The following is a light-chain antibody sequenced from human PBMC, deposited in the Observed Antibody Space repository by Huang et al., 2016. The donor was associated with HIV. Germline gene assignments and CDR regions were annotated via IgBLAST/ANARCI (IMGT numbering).Light chain of an antibody. CDR1: QSVSSD. V-gene: IGKV3-15*01. CDR3: QQYNNWPFT. J-gene: IGKJ3*01. CDR2: GAS. Sequence: EIVMTQSPATLSVSPGERATLPCRASQSVSSDLAWYQQKPGQAPRLLIYGASTRATGLPDRFSGSGSGTDFTLTISSLQSEDVAVYYCQQYNNWPFTFGPGTKVDVK.